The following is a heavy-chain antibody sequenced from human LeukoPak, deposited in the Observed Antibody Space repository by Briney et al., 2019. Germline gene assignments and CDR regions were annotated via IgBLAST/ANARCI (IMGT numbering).Heavy chain of an antibody. V-gene: IGHV4-61*02. CDR2: IYTSGST. J-gene: IGHJ3*02. CDR1: GGSISSGSYY. CDR3: ARVVIMVRGVIAYDAFDI. Sequence: SETLSLTCTVSGGSISSGSYYWSWIRQPAGKGLEWIGRIYTSGSTNYNPSLKSRVTISVDTSKNQFSLKLSSVTAADTAVYYCARVVIMVRGVIAYDAFDIWGHGTMVTVSS. D-gene: IGHD3-10*01.